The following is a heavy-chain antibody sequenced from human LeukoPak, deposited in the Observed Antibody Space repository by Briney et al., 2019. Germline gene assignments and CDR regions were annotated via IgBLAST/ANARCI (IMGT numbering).Heavy chain of an antibody. V-gene: IGHV4-38-2*02. CDR1: GYSISSGYY. D-gene: IGHD3-3*01. CDR2: IYHSGST. CDR3: ARDSSARVLEWLLYRSYWFDP. J-gene: IGHJ5*02. Sequence: SETLSLTCTVSGYSISSGYYWGWIRQPPGKGLEWIGSIYHSGSTYYNPSLKSRVTISVDTSKNQFSLKLSSVTAADTAVYYCARDSSARVLEWLLYRSYWFDPWGQGTLVTVSS.